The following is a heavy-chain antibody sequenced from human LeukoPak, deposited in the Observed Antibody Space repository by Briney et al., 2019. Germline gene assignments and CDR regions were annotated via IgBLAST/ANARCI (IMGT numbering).Heavy chain of an antibody. CDR3: ARDSYCSSTSCYSFDY. D-gene: IGHD2-2*02. CDR1: GGTFSSCA. V-gene: IGHV1-69*05. CDR2: IIPIFGTA. Sequence: RRASVKVSCKASGGTFSSCAISWVRQAPGQGLEWMGGIIPIFGTANYAQKFQGRVTITTDESTSTAYMELSSLRSEDTAVYYCARDSYCSSTSCYSFDYWGQGTLVTVSS. J-gene: IGHJ4*02.